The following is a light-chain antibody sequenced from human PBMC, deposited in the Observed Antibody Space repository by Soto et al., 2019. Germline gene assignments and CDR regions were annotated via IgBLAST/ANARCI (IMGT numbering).Light chain of an antibody. V-gene: IGKV3-11*01. CDR1: QSVSSY. Sequence: VLTQSPSTLSLSPGERATLSCRASQSVSSYLAWYQQKPGQAPRLLIYDTSNRATGVPARFSGSGSGTDFTLTISSLEPEDFAVYYCQQYVSSPPSITFGQGTRLEIK. CDR3: QQYVSSPPSIT. J-gene: IGKJ5*01. CDR2: DTS.